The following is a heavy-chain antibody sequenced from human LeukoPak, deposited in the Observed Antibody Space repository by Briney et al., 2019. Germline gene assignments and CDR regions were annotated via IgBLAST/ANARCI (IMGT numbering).Heavy chain of an antibody. V-gene: IGHV3-23*01. Sequence: GGSLRLSCAASGFTFSSYAMNGVRQAPGKGLEWVSSISGSGGNTYYADSVKGRFTISRDNSKNRLYLQMNSLRAEDTAVYYCAKPARTDYADYWGQGTLVTVSS. CDR3: AKPARTDYADY. CDR1: GFTFSSYA. CDR2: ISGSGGNT. D-gene: IGHD1-14*01. J-gene: IGHJ4*02.